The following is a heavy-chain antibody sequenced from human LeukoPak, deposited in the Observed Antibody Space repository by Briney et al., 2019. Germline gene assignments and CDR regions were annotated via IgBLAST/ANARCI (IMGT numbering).Heavy chain of an antibody. CDR2: IYHSGST. V-gene: IGHV4-4*02. CDR1: GGSISSSNW. Sequence: SETLSLTCAVSGGSISSSNWWSWVRQPPGKGLEWIGEIYHSGSTNYNPSLKSRVTISVDKSKNQFSLKLSSVTAADTAVYYCASIAVAGATRYYYYMDVWGKGTTVTVSS. CDR3: ASIAVAGATRYYYYMDV. J-gene: IGHJ6*03. D-gene: IGHD6-19*01.